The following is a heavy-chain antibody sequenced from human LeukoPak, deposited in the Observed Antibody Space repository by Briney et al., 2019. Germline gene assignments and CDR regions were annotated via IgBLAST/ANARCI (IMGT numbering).Heavy chain of an antibody. V-gene: IGHV3-53*01. D-gene: IGHD3-3*01. CDR3: ARGSYPTIFGVVPDY. J-gene: IGHJ4*02. CDR1: GLTVSSNY. Sequence: GGSLSLSCAAPGLTVSSNYMSWVRKAPGKGLEWVPVIYSGGSTYYADSVKGRFTISRDNSKNTLYLQMNSLRAEDTAVYYCARGSYPTIFGVVPDYWGQGTLVTVSS. CDR2: IYSGGST.